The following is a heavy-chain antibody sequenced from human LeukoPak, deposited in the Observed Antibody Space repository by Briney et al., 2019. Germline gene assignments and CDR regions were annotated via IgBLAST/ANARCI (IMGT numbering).Heavy chain of an antibody. CDR3: WELGITLIGRV. Sequence: GGSLRLSRPASGFTFSSYEMNWLRQAPGKGRDGVSYISSSGRTIYYAHSVKGRCTISRSNAQDSLYLQMNIRRADDPGGYYFWELGITLIGRVWGKGPTVTISS. D-gene: IGHD3-10*02. V-gene: IGHV3-48*03. CDR2: ISSSGRTI. CDR1: GFTFSSYE. J-gene: IGHJ6*04.